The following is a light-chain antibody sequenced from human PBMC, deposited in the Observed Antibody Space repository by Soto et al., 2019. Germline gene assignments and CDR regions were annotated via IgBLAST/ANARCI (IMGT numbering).Light chain of an antibody. CDR1: QSVSSY. V-gene: IGKV3-11*01. J-gene: IGKJ1*01. CDR2: DAS. CDR3: QQGSNWPWT. Sequence: IVLTQSPATLSLSPGERATLSCRASQSVSSYLAWYQQKPGQAPRLLIYDASNRATGIPARFSGSGSGTDFTLTISSLEPEDFAVYYCQQGSNWPWTFGQGTKVEIK.